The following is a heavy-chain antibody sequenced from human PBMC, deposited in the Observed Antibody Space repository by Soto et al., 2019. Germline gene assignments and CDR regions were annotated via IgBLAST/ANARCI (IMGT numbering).Heavy chain of an antibody. V-gene: IGHV4-34*01. CDR2: INHSGST. J-gene: IGHJ4*02. Sequence: SETLSLTCAVYGGSFSGYYWSWIRQPPGKGLEWIGEINHSGSTNYNPSLKSRVTISVDTSKNQFSLKLSSVTAADTAVYYCARGKITMVRGVIILWAYYFDYWGQGTLVT. CDR3: ARGKITMVRGVIILWAYYFDY. D-gene: IGHD3-10*01. CDR1: GGSFSGYY.